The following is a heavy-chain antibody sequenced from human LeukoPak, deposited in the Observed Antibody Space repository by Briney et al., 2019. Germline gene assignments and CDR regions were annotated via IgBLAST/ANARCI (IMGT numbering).Heavy chain of an antibody. J-gene: IGHJ4*02. D-gene: IGHD3-22*01. CDR1: GITLSNYG. CDR3: AKRGVVIRVILVGFHKEAYYFDS. CDR2: ISGSGGGT. Sequence: GGSLRLSCAVSGITLSNYGMSWVRQAPGNELEWVAGISGSGGGTNYADSVKGRFTISRDNPKNTLFLQIKSLRAEDTAVYFCAKRGVVIRVILVGFHKEAYYFDSWGQGALVTVSS. V-gene: IGHV3-23*01.